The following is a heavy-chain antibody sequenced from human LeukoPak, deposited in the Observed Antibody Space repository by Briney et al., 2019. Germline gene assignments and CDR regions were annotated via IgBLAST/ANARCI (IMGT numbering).Heavy chain of an antibody. J-gene: IGHJ6*03. CDR1: GGSISSYY. D-gene: IGHD1-26*01. Sequence: PSETLSLTCTVSGGSISSYYWSWIRQPPGKGLEWIGYIHYSRSTNYNPSLKSRVTISVDTSKNQFSLKLSSVTAADTAVYYCARGVGAYYMDVWGKGTTVTISS. CDR2: IHYSRST. CDR3: ARGVGAYYMDV. V-gene: IGHV4-59*08.